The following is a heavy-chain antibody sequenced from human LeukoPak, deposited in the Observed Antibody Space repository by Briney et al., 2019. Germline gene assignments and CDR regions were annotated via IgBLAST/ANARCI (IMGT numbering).Heavy chain of an antibody. D-gene: IGHD5-12*01. CDR3: ARVIETEYSGYDPSYYFDY. V-gene: IGHV1-2*02. J-gene: IGHJ4*02. CDR2: INPNSGGT. Sequence: ASVKVSCKTSGYTFTDYYMHWVRLAPGQGLEWLGWINPNSGGTNSAQKFQGRVTMTRDTSISTAYMNLSKLRSDDTAVYYCARVIETEYSGYDPSYYFDYWGQGTLVTVSS. CDR1: GYTFTDYY.